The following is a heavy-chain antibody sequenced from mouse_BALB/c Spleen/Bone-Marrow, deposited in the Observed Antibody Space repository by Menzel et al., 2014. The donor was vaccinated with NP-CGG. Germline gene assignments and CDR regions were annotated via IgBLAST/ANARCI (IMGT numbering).Heavy chain of an antibody. D-gene: IGHD2-4*01. CDR3: ARKGAMITHYYAMDY. CDR1: GFTFSSFG. V-gene: IGHV5-17*02. CDR2: ISNGSSTI. Sequence: VKVEESGGGLVQPGGSRKLSCAASGFTFSSFGMHWVRQAPEKGLEWVAYISNGSSTIYYADTVKGRFTISRDNPKNXLFLQMTSLRSEDTAMYYCARKGAMITHYYAMDYWGQGTSVTVSS. J-gene: IGHJ4*01.